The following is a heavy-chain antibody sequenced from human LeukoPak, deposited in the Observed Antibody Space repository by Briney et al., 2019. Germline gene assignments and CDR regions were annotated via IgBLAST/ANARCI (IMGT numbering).Heavy chain of an antibody. Sequence: SETLSLTCAVYGGSFSGYYWSWIRQPPGKGLEWIGEINHSGSTNYNPSLKSRVTISVDTSKNQFSLKLSSVTAADTAVYYCARGRNYYDSSGTIGYWGQGTLVTVSS. V-gene: IGHV4-34*01. CDR3: ARGRNYYDSSGTIGY. D-gene: IGHD3-22*01. CDR1: GGSFSGYY. J-gene: IGHJ4*02. CDR2: INHSGST.